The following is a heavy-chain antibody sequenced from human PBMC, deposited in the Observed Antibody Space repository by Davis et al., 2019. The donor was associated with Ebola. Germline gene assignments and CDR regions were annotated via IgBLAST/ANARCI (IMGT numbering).Heavy chain of an antibody. CDR1: GFTFSNAW. CDR3: AKVYWSDYPNYFDY. V-gene: IGHV3-15*01. J-gene: IGHJ4*02. D-gene: IGHD3-3*01. Sequence: PGGSLRLSCAASGFTFSNAWMSWVRQAPGKGLEWVGRIKSKTDGGTTDYAAPVKGRFTISRDDSKNTLYLQMNSLKTEDTAVYYCAKVYWSDYPNYFDYWGQGTLVTVSS. CDR2: IKSKTDGGTT.